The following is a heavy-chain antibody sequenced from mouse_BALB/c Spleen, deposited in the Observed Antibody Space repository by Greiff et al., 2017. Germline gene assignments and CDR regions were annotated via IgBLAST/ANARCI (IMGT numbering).Heavy chain of an antibody. CDR3: AREGYPMDY. J-gene: IGHJ4*01. Sequence: EVQGVESGPGLVKPSQSLSLTCTVTGYSITSDYAWNWIRQFPGNKLEWMGYISYSGSTSYNPSLKSRISITRDTSKNQFFLQLNSVTTEDTATYYCAREGYPMDYWGQGTSVTVSS. CDR1: GYSITSDYA. CDR2: ISYSGST. V-gene: IGHV3-2*02.